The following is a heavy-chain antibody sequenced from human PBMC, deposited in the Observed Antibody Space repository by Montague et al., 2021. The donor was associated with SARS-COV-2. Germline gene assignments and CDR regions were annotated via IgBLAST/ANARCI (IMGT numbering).Heavy chain of an antibody. CDR1: GGSVSRISSH. V-gene: IGHV4-39*01. CDR2: FYYAGGT. Sequence: SETLSLTCTVSGGSVSRISSHWGWIRQPPGKGLEYIGSFYYAGGTQYNPPLKSRVTISVDTSNDQFSLKMNSVTAADTAVYFCARLYGSSFDYWGQGTLVTVSS. J-gene: IGHJ4*02. CDR3: ARLYGSSFDY. D-gene: IGHD4-17*01.